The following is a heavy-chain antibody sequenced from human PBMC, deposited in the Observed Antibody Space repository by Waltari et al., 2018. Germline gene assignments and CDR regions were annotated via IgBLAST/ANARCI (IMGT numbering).Heavy chain of an antibody. CDR2: INPNSGGT. Sequence: QVPLVQSGAEVKKPGASVKVSCKASGSPFTGHYMHWVRHAPGQGLEWMGWINPNSGGTNYAQKFQGRVTMTRDTSISTAYMELSRLRSDDTAVYYCARALSRDYGYYFDYWGQGTLVTVSS. V-gene: IGHV1-2*02. J-gene: IGHJ4*02. D-gene: IGHD4-17*01. CDR1: GSPFTGHY. CDR3: ARALSRDYGYYFDY.